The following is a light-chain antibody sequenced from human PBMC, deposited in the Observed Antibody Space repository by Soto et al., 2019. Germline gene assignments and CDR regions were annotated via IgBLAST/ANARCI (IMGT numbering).Light chain of an antibody. V-gene: IGKV3-11*01. CDR1: QSVSSY. J-gene: IGKJ2*01. CDR3: QKCSNGPPDT. Sequence: DIVLTQSPATLSSSLGDRATLSCRASQSVSSYLAWYQQKPGQAPRLLIYDASNRATGVPSRFSGSGSGTDFTLTISSLEPEDFAVYYCQKCSNGPPDTFGQGTKLEIK. CDR2: DAS.